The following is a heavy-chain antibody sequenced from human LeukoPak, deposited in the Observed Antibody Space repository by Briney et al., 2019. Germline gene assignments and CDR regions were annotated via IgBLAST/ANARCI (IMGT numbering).Heavy chain of an antibody. V-gene: IGHV3-30*02. J-gene: IGHJ4*02. D-gene: IGHD2-2*01. CDR2: IRYDGSNK. Sequence: PGGSLRLSCAASGFTFSSYGMHWVRQAPGKGLEWVAFIRYDGSNKYYADSVKGRFTISRDNSKNTLYLQMNSLRAEDTAVYYCAKVGCSSTSCYSLYYFDYWGQGTLVTVSS. CDR1: GFTFSSYG. CDR3: AKVGCSSTSCYSLYYFDY.